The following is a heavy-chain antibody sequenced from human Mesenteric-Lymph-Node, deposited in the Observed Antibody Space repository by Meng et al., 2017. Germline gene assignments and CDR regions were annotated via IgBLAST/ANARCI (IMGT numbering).Heavy chain of an antibody. J-gene: IGHJ3*02. CDR2: ITGDGSGT. CDR1: GFTFSSHW. V-gene: IGHV3-74*01. Sequence: GESLKISCAASGFTFSSHWMHWVRQVPGKGLMWVSRITGDGSGTTYAASVKGRFTICRNNAKNTLYLQMDSLRAEDTAMYYCVRDSSAYSSAWYALAFDIWGQGTMVTVSS. D-gene: IGHD6-19*01. CDR3: VRDSSAYSSAWYALAFDI.